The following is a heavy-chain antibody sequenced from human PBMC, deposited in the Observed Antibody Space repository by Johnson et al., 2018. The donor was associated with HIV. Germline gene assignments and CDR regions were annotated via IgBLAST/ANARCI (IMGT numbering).Heavy chain of an antibody. CDR3: AKDEEGYRSAGSAGTAFDI. CDR2: IRFDGSNK. J-gene: IGHJ3*02. D-gene: IGHD6-25*01. Sequence: VQLVESGGGVVQRGGSLRLACAASGFIFSSYGMHWVRQAPGKGLEWVAFIRFDGSNKFYADSVKGRFTLSRDNSKNTLYLQMNSLKADDTAIYYCAKDEEGYRSAGSAGTAFDIWGQGTMVTVSS. CDR1: GFIFSSYG. V-gene: IGHV3-30*02.